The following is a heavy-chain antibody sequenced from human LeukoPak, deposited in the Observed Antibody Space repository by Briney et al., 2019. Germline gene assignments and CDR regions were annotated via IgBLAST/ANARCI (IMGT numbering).Heavy chain of an antibody. CDR3: ARDVGAGIAAAFDY. D-gene: IGHD6-13*01. V-gene: IGHV4-4*02. J-gene: IGHJ4*02. CDR1: GGSISSSSW. Sequence: SETLSLTCAVSGGSISSSSWWSWVRQPPGKGLEWIGEVYHSGSPNYNPSFRGRVTILVDKSKNQFSLNLGSLTAADTAVYYCARDVGAGIAAAFDYWGQGTLVTVSS. CDR2: VYHSGSP.